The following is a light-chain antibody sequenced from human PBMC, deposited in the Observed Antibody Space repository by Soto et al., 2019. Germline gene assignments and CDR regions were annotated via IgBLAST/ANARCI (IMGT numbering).Light chain of an antibody. Sequence: EIVLTQSPGTLSLSSGEIATLSCRASQSVRSNYLAWYQQKPGQAPRLLIYGAYSRATVIPDRFGGSGSGTDCSLPISRLEPEDFAVYYCQQYASSPLTFGGGTKVEIK. CDR1: QSVRSNY. CDR2: GAY. V-gene: IGKV3-20*01. CDR3: QQYASSPLT. J-gene: IGKJ4*01.